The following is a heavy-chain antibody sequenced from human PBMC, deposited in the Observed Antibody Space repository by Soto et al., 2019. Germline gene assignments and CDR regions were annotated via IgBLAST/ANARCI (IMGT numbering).Heavy chain of an antibody. CDR2: IYYSGST. D-gene: IGHD1-26*01. Sequence: QVQLQESGPGLVKPSQTLSLSCTVSGGSISSGDYYWSWIRQPPGKGLEWIGYIYYSGSTYYNPALKRRVTISVDPSKNQYSLKLSSVTAADTAVYYCARDLGPYYYYGMDVWGQGTTVTVAS. V-gene: IGHV4-30-4*01. J-gene: IGHJ6*02. CDR3: ARDLGPYYYYGMDV. CDR1: GGSISSGDYY.